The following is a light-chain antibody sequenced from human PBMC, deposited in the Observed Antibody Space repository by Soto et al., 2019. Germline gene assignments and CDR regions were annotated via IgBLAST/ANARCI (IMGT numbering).Light chain of an antibody. V-gene: IGKV1-5*03. CDR2: KAS. CDR3: QEYKNDYGT. J-gene: IGKJ1*01. CDR1: QSIDTW. Sequence: DIQMTQSPATLAASVGDRVSLTCRASQSIDTWLAWYQQKPGKAPNLLIYKASRSESGVPSRFSGSGSGTEFTLTISSLQPEDFGSYYCQEYKNDYGTFGQGTKVDIK.